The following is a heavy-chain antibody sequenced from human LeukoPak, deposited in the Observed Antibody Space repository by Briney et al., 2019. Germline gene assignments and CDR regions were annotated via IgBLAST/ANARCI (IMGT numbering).Heavy chain of an antibody. V-gene: IGHV1-18*01. J-gene: IGHJ3*02. CDR1: GYTFTSYG. CDR2: ISGYNGNT. D-gene: IGHD2-2*01. Sequence: GASVKVSCKASGYTFTSYGISWVRQAPGQGLEWMGWISGYNGNTNYAQKDQGRVTMTTDTSTSTAYMELRSLRSDDTAVYYCARTHCGITTCSHDAFDIWGQGTMVTVS. CDR3: ARTHCGITTCSHDAFDI.